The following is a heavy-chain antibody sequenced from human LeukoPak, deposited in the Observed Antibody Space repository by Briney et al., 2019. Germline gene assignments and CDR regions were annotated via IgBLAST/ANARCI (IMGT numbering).Heavy chain of an antibody. CDR3: ARVGTYYYDSSGQIDY. D-gene: IGHD3-22*01. Sequence: ASVKVSCKASGGTFSSYAISWVRQAPGQGLEWMGGIIPIFGTANYAQKFQGRVTITADKSTSTAYMELSSLRSEDTAVYYCARVGTYYYDSSGQIDYWGQGTLVTVSS. CDR1: GGTFSSYA. J-gene: IGHJ4*02. V-gene: IGHV1-69*06. CDR2: IIPIFGTA.